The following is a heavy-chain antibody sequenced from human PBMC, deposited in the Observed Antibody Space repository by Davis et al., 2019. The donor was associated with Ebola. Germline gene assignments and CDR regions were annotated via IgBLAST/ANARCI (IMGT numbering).Heavy chain of an antibody. D-gene: IGHD2-15*01. V-gene: IGHV4-59*08. Sequence: GSLRLSCTVSGGSISSYYWSWIRQPPGKGLEWIGYIYYSGSTNYNPSLKSRVTISVDTSKNQFSLKLSSVTAADTAVYYCVRVVVAATSWFDPWGQGTLVTVSS. CDR2: IYYSGST. J-gene: IGHJ5*02. CDR3: VRVVVAATSWFDP. CDR1: GGSISSYY.